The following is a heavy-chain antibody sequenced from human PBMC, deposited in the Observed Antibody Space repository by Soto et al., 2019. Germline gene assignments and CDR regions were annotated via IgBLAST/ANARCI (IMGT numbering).Heavy chain of an antibody. CDR2: IYHSGST. Sequence: SETLSLTCAVAGGSINSSNCWSWVRQPPGKGLEWIGEIYHSGSTNYNPSLKSRVTISVDKSKNQFSLKLSSVTAADTAVYYCARYFTTLTYNWFDPWGQGTLVTVSS. J-gene: IGHJ5*02. CDR3: ARYFTTLTYNWFDP. CDR1: GGSINSSNC. V-gene: IGHV4-4*02. D-gene: IGHD4-17*01.